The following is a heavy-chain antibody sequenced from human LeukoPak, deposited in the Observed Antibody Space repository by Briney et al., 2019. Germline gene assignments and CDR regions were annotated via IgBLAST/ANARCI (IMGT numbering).Heavy chain of an antibody. CDR3: ARGLGSGGFSDY. J-gene: IGHJ4*02. CDR1: GYIFTNNY. D-gene: IGHD3-10*01. Sequence: ASVKVSCKASGYIFTNNYIQFVRQAPGQGLEWRGIINPSGGSAHYAQQFQGRVTMTSDTSTTTIYMELNSLRSEDTAVYYCARGLGSGGFSDYWGQGTLVTVSS. V-gene: IGHV1-46*01. CDR2: INPSGGSA.